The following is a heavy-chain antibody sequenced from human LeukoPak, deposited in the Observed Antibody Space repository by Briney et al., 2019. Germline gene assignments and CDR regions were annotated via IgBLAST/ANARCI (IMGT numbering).Heavy chain of an antibody. CDR2: IYYSGST. D-gene: IGHD3-16*02. CDR1: GGSISSGGYY. CDR3: ARVAITFGGVIGVFAFDT. Sequence: SETLSLTCTVSGGSISSGGYYWSWIRQHPGKGLEWIGYIYYSGSTYYNPSLKSRVTISVDTSKNQFSLKLSSVTAADTAVYYCARVAITFGGVIGVFAFDTWGQGTMVTVSS. V-gene: IGHV4-31*03. J-gene: IGHJ3*02.